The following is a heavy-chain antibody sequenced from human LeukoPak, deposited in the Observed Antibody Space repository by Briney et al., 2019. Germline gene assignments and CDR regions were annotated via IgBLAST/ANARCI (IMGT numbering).Heavy chain of an antibody. CDR1: GGSIRSGAYY. Sequence: SSETLSLTCTVSGGSIRSGAYYWSWIRQRPGKGLEWIGYIYYSGSTHYNPSLQSRVSIPVDTSQNQFSLKLSSVTAADTAVYYCARGGTSANFQHWGQGTLLTVSS. CDR3: ARGGTSANFQH. CDR2: IYYSGST. V-gene: IGHV4-31*03. J-gene: IGHJ1*01.